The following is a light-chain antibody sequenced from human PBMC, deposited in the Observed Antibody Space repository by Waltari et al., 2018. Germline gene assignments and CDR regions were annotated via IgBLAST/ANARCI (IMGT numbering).Light chain of an antibody. CDR3: HQYYATPPDGKT. J-gene: IGKJ1*01. CDR2: WAS. V-gene: IGKV4-1*01. Sequence: DIVMTQSPDSLAVSLGERATIHCKSSQSLLYNSNNKNYLAWYQQSPGRPPKLLFYWASIRDSGVPDRFSGSGSGTDFTLTISSLQAEDVAVYYCHQYYATPPDGKTFGQGTKVEIK. CDR1: QSLLYNSNNKNY.